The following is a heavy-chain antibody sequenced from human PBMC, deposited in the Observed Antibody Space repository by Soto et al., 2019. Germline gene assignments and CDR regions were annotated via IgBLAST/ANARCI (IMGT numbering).Heavy chain of an antibody. CDR3: ATSLWFGTQPEI. Sequence: TLSLTCAVYGGSFSNNYWTWFRQPPGKGLEWIGEISPSGTTKYIPSLKSRGTISVNTSRKQFFLKVTSVSAADTAVYYCATSLWFGTQPEIWGPGTLVTVSS. CDR1: GGSFSNNY. D-gene: IGHD3-10*01. CDR2: ISPSGTT. V-gene: IGHV4-34*01. J-gene: IGHJ4*02.